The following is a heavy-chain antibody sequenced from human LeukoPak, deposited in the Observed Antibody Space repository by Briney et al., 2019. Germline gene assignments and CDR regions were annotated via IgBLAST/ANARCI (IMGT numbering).Heavy chain of an antibody. D-gene: IGHD5-18*01. J-gene: IGHJ4*02. CDR2: ISYDGSNK. CDR3: AKVAYGYSYGYVDY. CDR1: GFTFSSYG. Sequence: AGGSLRLSCAASGFTFSSYGMHWVRQAPGKGLEWVAAISYDGSNKYYADSVKGRFTISRDNSKNTLYLQMNSLRAEDTAVYYCAKVAYGYSYGYVDYWGQGTLVTVSS. V-gene: IGHV3-30*18.